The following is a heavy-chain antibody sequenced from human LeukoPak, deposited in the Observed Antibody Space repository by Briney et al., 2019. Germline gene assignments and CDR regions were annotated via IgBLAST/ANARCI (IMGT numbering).Heavy chain of an antibody. J-gene: IGHJ4*02. CDR3: ARPSGYCSSTSCRRGYFDY. D-gene: IGHD2-2*01. V-gene: IGHV4-39*01. CDR2: IYYSGST. CDR1: GGSISSSSYH. Sequence: SETLSLTCTVSGGSISSSSYHWGWIRQPPGKGLEWTGSIYYSGSTYYNPSLKSRVTISVDTSKNQFSLKLSSVTAADTAVYYCARPSGYCSSTSCRRGYFDYWGQGTLVTVSS.